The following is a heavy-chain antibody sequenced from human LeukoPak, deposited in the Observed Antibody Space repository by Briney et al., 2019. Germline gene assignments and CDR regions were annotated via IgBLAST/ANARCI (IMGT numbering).Heavy chain of an antibody. D-gene: IGHD6-13*01. Sequence: PSETLSLTCAVYGGSFSGYYWSWIRQPPGKGLEWIGEINHSGSTNYNPSLKSRVTISVDTSKNQFSLKLSSVTAADTAVYYCARGSSLSSSWYYFDYWGQGTLVTVSS. CDR3: ARGSSLSSSWYYFDY. V-gene: IGHV4-34*01. J-gene: IGHJ4*02. CDR2: INHSGST. CDR1: GGSFSGYY.